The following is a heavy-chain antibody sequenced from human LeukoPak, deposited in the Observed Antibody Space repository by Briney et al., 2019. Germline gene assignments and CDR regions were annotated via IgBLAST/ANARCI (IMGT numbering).Heavy chain of an antibody. Sequence: GASVKLSCNASGSTFTSYAINWVRRSPGQRLEWWRGMKTNTVNPAYTQAFTARFVFSLDSSVSTAYLQISSLNAEATAVYYCARAVGNYYDSRGYLYYFDYWGQGTLVTVSS. J-gene: IGHJ4*02. V-gene: IGHV7-4-1*02. CDR2: MKTNTVNP. D-gene: IGHD3-22*01. CDR1: GSTFTSYA. CDR3: ARAVGNYYDSRGYLYYFDY.